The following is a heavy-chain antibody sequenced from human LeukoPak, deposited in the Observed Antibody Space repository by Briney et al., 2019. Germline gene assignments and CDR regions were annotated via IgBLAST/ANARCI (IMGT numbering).Heavy chain of an antibody. CDR3: ARHGLSIAAPGRWFDP. Sequence: PSETLSLTCAVYGGSFSGYYWSWIRQPPGKGLEWIGEINHSGSTNYNPSLRSRVTISVDTSKNQFSLKLSSVTAADTAVYYCARHGLSIAAPGRWFDPWGQGTLVTVSS. CDR2: INHSGST. CDR1: GGSFSGYY. D-gene: IGHD6-6*01. V-gene: IGHV4-34*01. J-gene: IGHJ5*02.